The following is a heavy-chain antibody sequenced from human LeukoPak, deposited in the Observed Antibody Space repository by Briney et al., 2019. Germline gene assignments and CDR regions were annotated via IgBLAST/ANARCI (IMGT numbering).Heavy chain of an antibody. V-gene: IGHV3-7*03. D-gene: IGHD3-22*01. CDR2: IKQDGSVT. CDR1: GFTVSDVW. CDR3: ARDPWADSSGFPLHH. J-gene: IGHJ1*01. Sequence: GGSLRLSCAASGFTVSDVWMSWVRQAPGKGLECVANIKQDGSVTYYVDSVRGRFTISRDNAKNSLYLQMNSLRAEDTAVYYCARDPWADSSGFPLHHWGQGTLVTVSS.